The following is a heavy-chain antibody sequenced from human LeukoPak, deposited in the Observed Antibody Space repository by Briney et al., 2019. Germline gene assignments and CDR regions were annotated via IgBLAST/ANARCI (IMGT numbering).Heavy chain of an antibody. V-gene: IGHV1-69*13. D-gene: IGHD6-19*01. J-gene: IGHJ2*01. CDR2: IIPIFGTA. CDR1: GGTFSSYA. CDR3: ARDTHYSSGWYSFWYFDL. Sequence: ASVKVSCKASGGTFSSYAISWVRQAPGQGLEWMGGIIPIFGTANYAQKFQGRVTITADESTSTAYMELSSLRSGDTAVYYCARDTHYSSGWYSFWYFDLWGRGTLVTVSS.